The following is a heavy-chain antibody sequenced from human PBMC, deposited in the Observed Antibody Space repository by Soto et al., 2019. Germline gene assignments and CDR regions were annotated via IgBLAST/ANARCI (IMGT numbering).Heavy chain of an antibody. Sequence: GASVKVSCKASGGTFSSYAISWVRQAPGQGLEWMGGIIPIFGTANYAQKFQGRDTITADESTSTAYMELSSLRSEDTAVYYCARGTTAMVLLGAIEIWGQGTMVTVSS. D-gene: IGHD5-18*01. J-gene: IGHJ3*02. V-gene: IGHV1-69*13. CDR1: GGTFSSYA. CDR2: IIPIFGTA. CDR3: ARGTTAMVLLGAIEI.